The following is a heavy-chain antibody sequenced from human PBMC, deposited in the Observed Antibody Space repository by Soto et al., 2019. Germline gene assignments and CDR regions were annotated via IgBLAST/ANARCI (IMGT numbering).Heavy chain of an antibody. Sequence: GESLKISCKGSGYSFTSYWISWVRQMPGKGLEWMGRIDPSDSYTNYSPSFQGHVTISADKSISTAYLQWSSLKASDTAMYYCARADSSSFSLFGPWGQGTLVTVSS. D-gene: IGHD6-6*01. J-gene: IGHJ5*02. CDR2: IDPSDSYT. CDR1: GYSFTSYW. V-gene: IGHV5-10-1*01. CDR3: ARADSSSFSLFGP.